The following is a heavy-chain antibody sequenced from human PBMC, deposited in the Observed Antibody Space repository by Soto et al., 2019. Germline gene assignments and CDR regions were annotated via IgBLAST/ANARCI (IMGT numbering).Heavy chain of an antibody. V-gene: IGHV1-3*01. CDR3: AREGDRITMVRWDYGMDV. Sequence: QVQLVQSGAEVKKPGASVKVSCKASGYTFTSYAMHWVRQAPGQRLEWMGWINAGNGNTKYSQKFQGRVTITRDTSASTAYMELSSLRSEDTAVYYCAREGDRITMVRWDYGMDVWGQGTTVTVSS. CDR1: GYTFTSYA. D-gene: IGHD3-10*01. J-gene: IGHJ6*02. CDR2: INAGNGNT.